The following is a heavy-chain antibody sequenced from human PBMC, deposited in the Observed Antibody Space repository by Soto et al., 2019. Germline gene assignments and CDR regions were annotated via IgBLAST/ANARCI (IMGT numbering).Heavy chain of an antibody. CDR2: IWYDGSNK. CDR3: ARDGGAYYDFWSGYRNFDY. D-gene: IGHD3-3*01. J-gene: IGHJ4*02. Sequence: GGSLRLSCAASGFTFSSYGMHWVRQAPGKGLEWVAVIWYDGSNKYYADSVKGRFTTSRDNSKNTLYLQMNSLRAEDTAVYYCARDGGAYYDFWSGYRNFDYWGQGTLVTVSS. V-gene: IGHV3-33*01. CDR1: GFTFSSYG.